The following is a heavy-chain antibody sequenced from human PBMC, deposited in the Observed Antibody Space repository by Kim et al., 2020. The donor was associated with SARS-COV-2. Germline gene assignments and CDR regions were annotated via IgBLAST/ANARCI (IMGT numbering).Heavy chain of an antibody. J-gene: IGHJ3*02. Sequence: ASVKVSCKVSGYTLSDLSMLWVRQAPGKGLEWMGGFDPEDDETIYAQKFQGRVTMTEDTSTDTVYMELSSLRSEDTAMYYCATRSPSYYTTTQVAFDIWGQGTMVTVSS. CDR2: FDPEDDET. V-gene: IGHV1-24*01. D-gene: IGHD1-26*01. CDR1: GYTLSDLS. CDR3: ATRSPSYYTTTQVAFDI.